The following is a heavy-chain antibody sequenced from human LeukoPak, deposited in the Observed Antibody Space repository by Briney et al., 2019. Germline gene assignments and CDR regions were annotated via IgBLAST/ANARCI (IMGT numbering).Heavy chain of an antibody. CDR2: ISGNGENT. J-gene: IGHJ4*02. D-gene: IGHD5-12*01. V-gene: IGHV3-23*01. Sequence: AGGSLTLSCAASRFTFSSYAMSWVRQAPGKGLEWVSAISGNGENTYYADSVTGRFTISRDNSKNTLYLQMNSLRAEDTAVYYCAKDEGDSGYSGYDSRPAFDYWGQGTLVTVSS. CDR3: AKDEGDSGYSGYDSRPAFDY. CDR1: RFTFSSYA.